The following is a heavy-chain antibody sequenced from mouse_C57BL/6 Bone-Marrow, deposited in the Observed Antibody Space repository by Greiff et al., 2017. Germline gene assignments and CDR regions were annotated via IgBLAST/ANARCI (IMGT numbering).Heavy chain of an antibody. CDR2: IYPGNSDT. J-gene: IGHJ2*01. D-gene: IGHD1-1*01. CDR3: TRTITTVVAGDY. V-gene: IGHV1-5*01. CDR1: GYTFTSYW. Sequence: VQLQQSGTVLARPGASVKMSCKTSGYTFTSYWMHWVKQRPGQGLEWIGAIYPGNSDTSYNQKFKGKAKLTAVTSASTAYMELSSLTNEDSAVYYCTRTITTVVAGDYWGQGTTLTVSS.